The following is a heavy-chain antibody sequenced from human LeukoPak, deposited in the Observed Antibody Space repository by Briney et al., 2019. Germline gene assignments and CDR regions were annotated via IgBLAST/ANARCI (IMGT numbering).Heavy chain of an antibody. CDR3: ARVLRYQLPPDF. J-gene: IGHJ4*02. CDR2: IYTGGST. D-gene: IGHD2-2*01. V-gene: IGHV3-53*01. Sequence: PGGSLRLSCAASGFTVSSNYMSWVRQAPGKGLEWVSVIYTGGSTCYADSVKGRFTISRDNSKNTLYLQMNSLRVEDTAVYYCARVLRYQLPPDFWGQGTLVTVSS. CDR1: GFTVSSNY.